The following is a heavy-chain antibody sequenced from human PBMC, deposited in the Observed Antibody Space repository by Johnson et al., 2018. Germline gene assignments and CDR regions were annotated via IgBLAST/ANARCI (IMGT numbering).Heavy chain of an antibody. CDR1: GFTFSSYG. CDR3: ATAVTTSRYFQH. Sequence: VQLVESGGGVVQPGRSLRLSCAASGFTFSSYGMHWVRQAPGKGLEWVAVISYDGGNKYYADSVRGRFTISRDNSENTLYLQMNSLRAEDTAVYYWATAVTTSRYFQHWGQGTLVTVSS. CDR2: ISYDGGNK. J-gene: IGHJ1*01. D-gene: IGHD4-17*01. V-gene: IGHV3-30*03.